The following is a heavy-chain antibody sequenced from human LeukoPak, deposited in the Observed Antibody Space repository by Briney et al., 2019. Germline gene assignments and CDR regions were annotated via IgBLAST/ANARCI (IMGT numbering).Heavy chain of an antibody. Sequence: SETLSLTCTVSGGSISSYYWSWIRQPPGRGLEWIGYIYYSGSTNYNPSLKSRVTISVDTSKNQFSLKLSSVTAADTAVYYCTSTMVTTVPNEYFQHWGQGTLVTVSS. V-gene: IGHV4-59*08. CDR3: TSTMVTTVPNEYFQH. J-gene: IGHJ1*01. CDR2: IYYSGST. CDR1: GGSISSYY. D-gene: IGHD4-17*01.